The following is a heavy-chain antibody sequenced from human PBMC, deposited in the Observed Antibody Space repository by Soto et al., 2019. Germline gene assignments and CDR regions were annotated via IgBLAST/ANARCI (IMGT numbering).Heavy chain of an antibody. D-gene: IGHD3-22*01. CDR2: IWYDGSKK. J-gene: IGHJ4*02. V-gene: IGHV3-33*03. Sequence: SGGSLRLSCAASGFTFSSSGMHWVRQAPGKGLEWVAIIWYDGSKKYYADSVKGRFTISRDNSKNTVYLQMNSLGAEDTAVYYCARAPFTIYDTSGYYDYWGQGTLVTVSS. CDR3: ARAPFTIYDTSGYYDY. CDR1: GFTFSSSG.